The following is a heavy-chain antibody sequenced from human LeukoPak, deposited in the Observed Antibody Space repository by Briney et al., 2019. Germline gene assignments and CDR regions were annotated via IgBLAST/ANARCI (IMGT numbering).Heavy chain of an antibody. Sequence: PSETLSLTCTVSGGSISSSSYYWGWIRQPPGKGLEWIGSIYYSGSTYYNPSLKSRVTISVDTSKNQFSLKLSSVTAADTAVYYCARGPWYYGSGSTFDYWGQGTLVTVSS. J-gene: IGHJ4*02. D-gene: IGHD3-10*01. CDR3: ARGPWYYGSGSTFDY. CDR1: GGSISSSSYY. V-gene: IGHV4-39*01. CDR2: IYYSGST.